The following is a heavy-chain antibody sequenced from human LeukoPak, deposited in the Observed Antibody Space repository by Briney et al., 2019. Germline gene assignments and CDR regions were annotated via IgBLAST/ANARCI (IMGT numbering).Heavy chain of an antibody. CDR2: IYYSGST. CDR1: GGSLSSSSYY. J-gene: IGHJ4*02. CDR3: AREESIAAAGYCFDY. D-gene: IGHD6-13*01. V-gene: IGHV4-39*07. Sequence: PSETLSLTCTVSGGSLSSSSYYWGWIRQPPGKGLEWIGSIYYSGSTYYNPSLKSRVTISVDTSKNQFSLKLSSVTAADTAVYYYAREESIAAAGYCFDYWGQGTLVTVSS.